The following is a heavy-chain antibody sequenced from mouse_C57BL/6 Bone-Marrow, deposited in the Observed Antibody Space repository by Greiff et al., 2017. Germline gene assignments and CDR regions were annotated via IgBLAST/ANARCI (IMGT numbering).Heavy chain of an antibody. CDR1: GYTFTDYY. CDR2: IFPGSGST. J-gene: IGHJ2*01. CDR3: ARRVGRTRYFDY. Sequence: VQLQQSGPELVKPGASVKISCKASGYTFTDYYINWVKQRPGQGLEWIGWIFPGSGSTYYNEKFKGKATLTVDKSSSTACMLLSSLTSEDSAVYFCARRVGRTRYFDYWGQGTTLTVSS. V-gene: IGHV1-75*01. D-gene: IGHD4-1*01.